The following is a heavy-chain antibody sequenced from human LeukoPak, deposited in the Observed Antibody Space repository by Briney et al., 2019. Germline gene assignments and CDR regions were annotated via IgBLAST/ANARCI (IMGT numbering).Heavy chain of an antibody. CDR1: GFTFSSYA. J-gene: IGHJ4*02. CDR3: GAEWGVFYFDY. Sequence: GGSLRLSCAASGFTFSSYAVSWVRQAPGKGLEWISSISGVGSSTYYADSVKGRITISRDNSKNTLYLQMNSLRAEDTAVYYCGAEWGVFYFDYWGQGTLVTVSS. CDR2: ISGVGSST. V-gene: IGHV3-23*01. D-gene: IGHD3-16*01.